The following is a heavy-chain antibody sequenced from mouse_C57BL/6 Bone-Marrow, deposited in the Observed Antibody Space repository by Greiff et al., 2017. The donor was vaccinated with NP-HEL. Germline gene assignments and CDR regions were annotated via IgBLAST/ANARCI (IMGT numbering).Heavy chain of an antibody. J-gene: IGHJ1*01. Sequence: VQLQQSGAELAKPGASVKLSCKASGYTFTSYWMHWVKQRPGQGLEWIGYINPSSGYTKYNQKFKDKATLTADKSSSTAYMRLSSLTYEDSAVYNCARREGFYWYIDVCGAGTTRTPSS. CDR3: ARREGFYWYIDV. CDR2: INPSSGYT. V-gene: IGHV1-7*01. CDR1: GYTFTSYW.